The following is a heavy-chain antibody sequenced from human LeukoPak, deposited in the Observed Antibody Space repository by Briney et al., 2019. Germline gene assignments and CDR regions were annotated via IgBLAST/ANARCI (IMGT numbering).Heavy chain of an antibody. V-gene: IGHV3-23*01. J-gene: IGHJ2*01. CDR1: GFTFSSYA. CDR3: ARNVSGQYFDI. D-gene: IGHD2/OR15-2a*01. CDR2: ISGSGDST. Sequence: PGGSLRLSCAASGFTFSSYAMNWVRQAPGKGLECISAISGSGDSTYYADSVKGRFTISRDNSKNTLYLQMNSLRAEDTAVYYCARNVSGQYFDIWGRRTLVTVSS.